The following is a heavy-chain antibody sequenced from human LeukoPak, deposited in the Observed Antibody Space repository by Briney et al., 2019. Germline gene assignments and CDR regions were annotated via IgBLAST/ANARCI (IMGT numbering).Heavy chain of an antibody. CDR3: AKSTTVTTQQRGYFDY. CDR2: ISYDGSNK. J-gene: IGHJ4*02. D-gene: IGHD4-11*01. Sequence: GRSLRLSCAASGFTFSSYGMHWVRQAPGKGLEWVAVISYDGSNKYFADSVKGRFAISRDNPKSTLYLQMNSLRVEDTAVYYCAKSTTVTTQQRGYFDYWGQGTLVTVSS. V-gene: IGHV3-30*18. CDR1: GFTFSSYG.